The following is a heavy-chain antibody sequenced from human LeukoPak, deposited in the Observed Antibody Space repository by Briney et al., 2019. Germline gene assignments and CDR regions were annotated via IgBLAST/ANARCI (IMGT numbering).Heavy chain of an antibody. CDR3: ARDLSPVVRASPMGY. D-gene: IGHD3-10*01. J-gene: IGHJ4*02. Sequence: PGGSLRLSCAASGFTFSTYGMHWVRQAPGKGLEWVALITYDGYYEYYSDSVKGRFTISSDTSKNTLSLQMNSLRAEDTAVYYCARDLSPVVRASPMGYWGQGTLVTVSS. CDR2: ITYDGYYE. V-gene: IGHV3-30*03. CDR1: GFTFSTYG.